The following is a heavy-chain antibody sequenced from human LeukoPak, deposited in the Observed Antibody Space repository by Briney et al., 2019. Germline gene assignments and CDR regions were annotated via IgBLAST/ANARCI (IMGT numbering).Heavy chain of an antibody. CDR3: ARVWTTVKHYYYYMDV. CDR2: INHSGST. CDR1: GGSISSYY. V-gene: IGHV4-34*01. J-gene: IGHJ6*03. Sequence: SETLSLTCTVSGGSISSYYWSWIRQPPGKGLEWIGEINHSGSTNYNPSLKSRVTISVDTSKNQFSLKLSSVTAADTAVYYCARVWTTVKHYYYYMDVWGKGTTVTISS. D-gene: IGHD4-17*01.